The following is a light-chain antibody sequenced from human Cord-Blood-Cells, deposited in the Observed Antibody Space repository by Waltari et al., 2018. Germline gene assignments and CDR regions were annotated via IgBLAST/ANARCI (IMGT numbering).Light chain of an antibody. J-gene: IGKJ2*01. V-gene: IGKV1-39*01. CDR1: QSISSY. Sequence: IQLTQSPSYLSASVGDRVTITCRASQSISSYVNWYQQKPEKAPKLLIYAASNLQSGVPSRFRGRVTGTDFTLTISSLQPEQFATYYCQQSYSTPDTFGQGTKLEIK. CDR2: AAS. CDR3: QQSYSTPDT.